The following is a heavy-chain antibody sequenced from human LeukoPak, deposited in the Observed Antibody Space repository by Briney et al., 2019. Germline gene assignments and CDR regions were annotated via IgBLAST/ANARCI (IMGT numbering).Heavy chain of an antibody. V-gene: IGHV1-18*01. Sequence: ASVKVSCKASGYTFTSYGISWVRQAPGQGLEWMGWISAYNGNTNYAQKLQGRVTMTTDTSTSTAYMELRSLRSDDTAVYYCASFWYYYGSGSYFLDPWGQGTLVTVSS. J-gene: IGHJ5*02. D-gene: IGHD3-10*01. CDR3: ASFWYYYGSGSYFLDP. CDR1: GYTFTSYG. CDR2: ISAYNGNT.